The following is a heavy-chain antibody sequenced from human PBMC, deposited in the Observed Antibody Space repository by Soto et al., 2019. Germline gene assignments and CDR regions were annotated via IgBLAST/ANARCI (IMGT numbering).Heavy chain of an antibody. CDR1: GFLLTNAKMG. J-gene: IGHJ4*02. D-gene: IGHD5-18*01. Sequence: SGPTLVNPTETLTLTCTVSGFLLTNAKMGVSWIRQPPGKALEWLAHIFSNDVKSYTTSLKSRLTISKDTSNTQVVLTMTNMDPADTATYYCSRNPDTAMHFDFWGQGALFTVSS. V-gene: IGHV2-26*01. CDR3: SRNPDTAMHFDF. CDR2: IFSNDVK.